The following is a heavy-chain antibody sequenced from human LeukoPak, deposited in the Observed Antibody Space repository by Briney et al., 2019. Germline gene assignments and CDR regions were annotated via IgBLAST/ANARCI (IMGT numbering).Heavy chain of an antibody. CDR1: GFTFYDYG. CDR2: INWYGGST. J-gene: IGHJ4*02. Sequence: PGGSLRLSCAASGFTFYDYGMSWVRQAPGKGLEWVSGINWYGGSTGYADSVKDRFTISRDNAKNSLYLQMTSLRAEDTALYYCARVNGDPTTNHSYYFDYWGQGTLVTVSS. CDR3: ARVNGDPTTNHSYYFDY. V-gene: IGHV3-20*04. D-gene: IGHD4-17*01.